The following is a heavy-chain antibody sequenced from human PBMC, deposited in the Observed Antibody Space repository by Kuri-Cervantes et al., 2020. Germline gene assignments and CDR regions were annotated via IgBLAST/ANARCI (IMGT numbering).Heavy chain of an antibody. V-gene: IGHV4-34*01. D-gene: IGHD5-24*01. Sequence: GSLRLSCAAHSGSFNDYYWSWIRQSPGTGLEWIGEVGPEGTHYNPSLRSRVSISIDTSRNQFSLTLTSVTAADRAVYYCATGLDPYKTGHWGQGTLVTVSS. CDR2: VGPEGT. CDR1: SGSFNDYY. CDR3: ATGLDPYKTGH. J-gene: IGHJ4*02.